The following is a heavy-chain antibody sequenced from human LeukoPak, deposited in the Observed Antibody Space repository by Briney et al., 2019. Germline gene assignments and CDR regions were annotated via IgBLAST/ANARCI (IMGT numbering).Heavy chain of an antibody. CDR3: ARDKVVGATHFDY. D-gene: IGHD1-26*01. CDR1: GFTVSSNY. CDR2: IKQDGGEI. J-gene: IGHJ4*02. V-gene: IGHV3-7*01. Sequence: GGSLRLSCAASGFTVSSNYMSWVRQAPGKGLEWVANIKQDGGEIYYVDSVKGRFTISRDNAKSSLSLQMNSLRAEDTAVYYCARDKVVGATHFDYWGQGTLVTVSS.